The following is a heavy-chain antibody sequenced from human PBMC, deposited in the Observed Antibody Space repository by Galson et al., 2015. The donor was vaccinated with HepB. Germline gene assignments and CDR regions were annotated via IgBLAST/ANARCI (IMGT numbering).Heavy chain of an antibody. CDR1: GFTISNYV. CDR2: ISGSGGST. J-gene: IGHJ3*02. V-gene: IGHV3-23*01. CDR3: AKVPSLRIWSLDI. D-gene: IGHD3-16*01. Sequence: SLRLSCAASGFTISNYVMSWVRQAPGKGLEWVSAISGSGGSTYYADSVKGRFTISRDNSENTLYLQMNSLRAEDTAVYYCAKVPSLRIWSLDIWGQGTMVTVSS.